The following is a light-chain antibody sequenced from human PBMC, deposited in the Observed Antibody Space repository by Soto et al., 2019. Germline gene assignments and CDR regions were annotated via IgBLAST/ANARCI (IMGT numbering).Light chain of an antibody. V-gene: IGKV3D-15*01. J-gene: IGKJ2*01. CDR1: QSVSTD. CDR2: GAS. CDR3: QQYNNWPPT. Sequence: EIAMTQSPATLSVSAGERVTLSCRANQSVSTDLAWYQQKPGQAPRLLMFGASTRATGIPARFSGSGSGTEFTLTINSLQSEDFAIYTCQQYNNWPPTFGQGTKLDIK.